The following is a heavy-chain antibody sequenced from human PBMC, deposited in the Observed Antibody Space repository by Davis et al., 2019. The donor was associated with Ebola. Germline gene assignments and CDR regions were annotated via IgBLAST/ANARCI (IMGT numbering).Heavy chain of an antibody. V-gene: IGHV5-51*01. CDR3: ARRVATPFWWFDP. D-gene: IGHD5-12*01. CDR1: GYSFTNYW. CDR2: SYPGDYDT. Sequence: GESLKIPCKGSGYSFTNYWIGWVRQMPGKGLEWMGISYPGDYDTRYSPSFQGQVNIPADKSISTAYLQWSSLNASDTAMYYCARRVATPFWWFDPWCQGTLVTVSS. J-gene: IGHJ5*02.